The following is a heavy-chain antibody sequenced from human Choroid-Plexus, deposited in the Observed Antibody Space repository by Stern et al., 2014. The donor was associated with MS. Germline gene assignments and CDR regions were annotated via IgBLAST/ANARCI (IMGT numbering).Heavy chain of an antibody. J-gene: IGHJ5*02. Sequence: VQLEESGGGVVQPGRPLRLSCVASGFTFGSCAMHWVRQAPGKGLEWVAGVSYDGSNKYYADSVKGRFTISRDNSQNTLYMQMSSLIPEDTAVYYCAKDRQYLTYFFDHWGQGSLVTVSS. D-gene: IGHD2/OR15-2a*01. CDR3: AKDRQYLTYFFDH. V-gene: IGHV3-30*18. CDR2: VSYDGSNK. CDR1: GFTFGSCA.